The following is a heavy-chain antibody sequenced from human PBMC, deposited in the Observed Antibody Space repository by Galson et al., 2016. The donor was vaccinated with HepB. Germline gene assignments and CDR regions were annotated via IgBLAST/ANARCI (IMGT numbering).Heavy chain of an antibody. CDR1: GFSFSSYG. J-gene: IGHJ4*02. D-gene: IGHD6-19*01. CDR3: ARSIEVAGTAIDY. CDR2: ISYDGSEK. V-gene: IGHV3-30*03. Sequence: SLRLSCAASGFSFSSYGMHWVRQTPGKGLEWVAVISYDGSEKFYADSVKGRFTISRDNSQNTLSLQMNTLRPEDTAVYYCARSIEVAGTAIDYWGQGTLVTVSS.